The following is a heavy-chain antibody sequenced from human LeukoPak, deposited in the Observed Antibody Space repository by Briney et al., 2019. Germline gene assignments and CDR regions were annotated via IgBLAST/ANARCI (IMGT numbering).Heavy chain of an antibody. J-gene: IGHJ4*02. CDR2: INPNSGGT. Sequence: ASVKVSCKASRYTFTGYYMHWVRQAPGQGLEWMGWINPNSGGTNYAQKFQGRVTMTRDTSISTAYMELSRLRSDDTAVYYCAPRAFYGSGSYYNNIVDYWGQGTLVTVSS. CDR3: APRAFYGSGSYYNNIVDY. V-gene: IGHV1-2*02. D-gene: IGHD3-10*01. CDR1: RYTFTGYY.